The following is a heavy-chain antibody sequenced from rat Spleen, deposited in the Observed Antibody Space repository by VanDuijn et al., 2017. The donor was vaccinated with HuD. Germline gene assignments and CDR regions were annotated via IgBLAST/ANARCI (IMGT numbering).Heavy chain of an antibody. J-gene: IGHJ2*01. Sequence: EVQLVESGGGLVQPGRSLKLSCAASGFTFSNYVMHWIRQAPTKGLEWVASISPSGGSTYYRDSVKGRFTISRDNAKSTLYLKMDSLRSEDTATYYCATFEGHNYCNGHYWGQGFMVTVS. CDR2: ISPSGGST. V-gene: IGHV5-19*01. CDR1: GFTFSNYV. CDR3: ATFEGHNYCNGHY. D-gene: IGHD1-1*01.